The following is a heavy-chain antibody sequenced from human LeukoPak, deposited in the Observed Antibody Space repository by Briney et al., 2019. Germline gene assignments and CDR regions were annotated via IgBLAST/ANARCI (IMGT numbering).Heavy chain of an antibody. V-gene: IGHV4-34*01. D-gene: IGHD6-13*01. CDR2: INHYGST. CDR3: ARDRVAAAGTMDYYYYYYMDV. CDR1: GGSFSGYY. Sequence: SETLSLTCAVYGGSFSGYYWSWIRQPPGKGLEWIGEINHYGSTNYNPSLKSRVTISVDTSKNQFSLNLSSVTAADTAVYYCARDRVAAAGTMDYYYYYYMDVWGKGTTVTVSS. J-gene: IGHJ6*03.